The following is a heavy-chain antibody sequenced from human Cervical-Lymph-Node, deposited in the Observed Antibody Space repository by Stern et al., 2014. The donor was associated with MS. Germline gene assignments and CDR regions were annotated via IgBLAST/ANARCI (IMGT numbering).Heavy chain of an antibody. CDR1: AYTFSSYG. Sequence: VQLVESDAEVKKPGAAVKVSCKASAYTFSSYGVSWVRQAPGQGLEWMGWISPYNGHTNYAQKLQGRVTMTTDTSTSTAYMELRSLRSDDTAVYYCARIEMTTRSFDHWGQGTLVTVSS. CDR3: ARIEMTTRSFDH. CDR2: ISPYNGHT. J-gene: IGHJ4*02. D-gene: IGHD5-24*01. V-gene: IGHV1-18*01.